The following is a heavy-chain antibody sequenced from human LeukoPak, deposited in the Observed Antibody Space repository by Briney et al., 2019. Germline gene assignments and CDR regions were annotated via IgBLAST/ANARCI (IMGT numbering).Heavy chain of an antibody. J-gene: IGHJ4*02. CDR2: IYYSGST. CDR1: GGSISSYY. CDR3: ARQGYTAAYYFLDF. Sequence: SETLSLTCSVSGGSISSYYWSWIRQPPGKGLEWIGYIYYSGSTNYNPSLKSRLTMSVDTSKNQFSLNLTSVTAADTAVYFCARQGYTAAYYFLDFWSPGTLVTVSS. D-gene: IGHD2/OR15-2a*01. V-gene: IGHV4-59*12.